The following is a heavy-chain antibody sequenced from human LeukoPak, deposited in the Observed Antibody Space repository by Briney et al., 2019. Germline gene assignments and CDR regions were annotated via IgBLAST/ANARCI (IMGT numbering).Heavy chain of an antibody. D-gene: IGHD6-13*01. Sequence: SETLSLTCTVSGGSISGYYWSWIRQPPGKGLEWIGYIYYNGSTNYNPSLKSRVTISVDTSKNQFSLKLSSVTAADTAVYYCARSDSWSRGRFDYWGQGTLVTVSS. CDR2: IYYNGST. CDR1: GGSISGYY. CDR3: ARSDSWSRGRFDY. V-gene: IGHV4-59*08. J-gene: IGHJ4*02.